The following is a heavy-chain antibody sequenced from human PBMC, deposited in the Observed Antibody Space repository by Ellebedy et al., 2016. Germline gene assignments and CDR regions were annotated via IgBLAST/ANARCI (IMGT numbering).Heavy chain of an antibody. D-gene: IGHD4/OR15-4a*01. CDR1: RYSFTSYW. CDR2: IDPSDSYT. J-gene: IGHJ5*02. Sequence: KVSXKGSRYSFTSYWISWVRQMPGKGLEWMGRIDPSDSYTNYSPSFQGHVTISADKSISTAYLQWSSLKASDTAMYYCAYGGWFDPWGQGTLVTVSS. V-gene: IGHV5-10-1*01. CDR3: AYGGWFDP.